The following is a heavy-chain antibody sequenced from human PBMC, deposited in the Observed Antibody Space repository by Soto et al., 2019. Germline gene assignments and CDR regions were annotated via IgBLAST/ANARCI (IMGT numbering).Heavy chain of an antibody. V-gene: IGHV1-69*13. Sequence: SVKVSCKASGGTFSSYAISWVRQAPGQGLEWMGGIIPIFGTANYAQKFQGRVTITADESTSTAYMELSSLRSEDTAVYYCARDRGYYDSSGYWGQPDYWGQGTLVTVSS. CDR3: ARDRGYYDSSGYWGQPDY. D-gene: IGHD3-22*01. CDR2: IIPIFGTA. CDR1: GGTFSSYA. J-gene: IGHJ4*02.